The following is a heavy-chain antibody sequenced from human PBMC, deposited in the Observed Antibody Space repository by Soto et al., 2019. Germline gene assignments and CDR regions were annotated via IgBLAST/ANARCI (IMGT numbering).Heavy chain of an antibody. CDR3: VRDPYYDMLTGDSGLDS. J-gene: IGHJ5*01. CDR1: GYIFTTYG. CDR2: INAYSGNT. V-gene: IGHV1-18*04. D-gene: IGHD3-9*01. Sequence: GASVKVSCKTSGYIFTTYGISWVRQAPGQGLEWMGWINAYSGNTHYSEKFQGRVTLTRDTSTTTAYMELRSLISDETAVYYCVRDPYYDMLTGDSGLDSWGHGTRVTFSS.